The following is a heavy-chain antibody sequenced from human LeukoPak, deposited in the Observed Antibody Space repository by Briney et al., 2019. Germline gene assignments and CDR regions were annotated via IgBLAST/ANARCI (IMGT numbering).Heavy chain of an antibody. CDR2: INPNSGGT. D-gene: IGHD2-15*01. V-gene: IGHV1-2*02. J-gene: IGHJ5*02. CDR3: ARDWPKYCSGGSCYTLNWFDP. CDR1: GYTFTGYY. Sequence: ASVKVSCKASGYTFTGYYMHWVRQAPGQGLEWMGWINPNSGGTNYAQKFQGRVTMTRDTSISTAYMELSRLRSDDTAVYYCARDWPKYCSGGSCYTLNWFDPWGQGTLVTVSS.